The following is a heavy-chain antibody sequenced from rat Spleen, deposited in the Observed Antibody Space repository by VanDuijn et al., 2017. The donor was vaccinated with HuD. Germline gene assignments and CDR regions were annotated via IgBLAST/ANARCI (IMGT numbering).Heavy chain of an antibody. Sequence: QVQLKESGPGLVQPSETLSLTCTVSGFSLTKHSVSWVRQPSGKGPEWMGRIWYDGDTAYSSALKSRLSISRDTSKNQVFLKMNSLQTDDTGTYYCTRADIATISTGGIWGQGVMVTVSS. CDR2: IWYDGDT. CDR3: TRADIATISTGGI. V-gene: IGHV2-63*01. J-gene: IGHJ2*01. D-gene: IGHD1-2*01. CDR1: GFSLTKHS.